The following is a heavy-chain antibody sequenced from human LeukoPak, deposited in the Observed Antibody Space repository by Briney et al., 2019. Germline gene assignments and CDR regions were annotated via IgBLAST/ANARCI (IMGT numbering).Heavy chain of an antibody. Sequence: GASVKVSCKASGYTFTASYMHWVRQAPGQGLEWVGWISLNSGDTNYAQKFQGRVTMTRDTSISAVYMELSSLTFDDTAVYYCATPSGGSGRWGDNWFDPWGQGTLVTVSS. CDR1: GYTFTASY. CDR2: ISLNSGDT. V-gene: IGHV1-2*02. J-gene: IGHJ5*02. D-gene: IGHD3-10*01. CDR3: ATPSGGSGRWGDNWFDP.